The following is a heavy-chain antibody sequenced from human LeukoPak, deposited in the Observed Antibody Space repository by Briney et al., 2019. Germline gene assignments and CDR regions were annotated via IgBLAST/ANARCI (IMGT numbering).Heavy chain of an antibody. CDR1: GGSFSGYY. Sequence: PSETLSLTCAVYGGSFSGYYWSWIRQPPGKGLEWIGEIIHSGSTNYNPSLKSRVTISVDTSKNQFSLKLSSVTAADTAVYYCARGPKAGYSSSWVPHDYWGQGTLVTVSS. V-gene: IGHV4-34*01. CDR2: IIHSGST. CDR3: ARGPKAGYSSSWVPHDY. D-gene: IGHD6-13*01. J-gene: IGHJ4*02.